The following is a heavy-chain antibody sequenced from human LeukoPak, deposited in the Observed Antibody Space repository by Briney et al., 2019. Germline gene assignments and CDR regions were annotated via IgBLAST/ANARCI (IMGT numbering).Heavy chain of an antibody. D-gene: IGHD3-10*01. J-gene: IGHJ4*02. CDR3: AGTNFFGSGPLY. CDR1: GGSIGSNDW. Sequence: SETLSLTCTVSGGSIGSNDWWSWVRQAPGKGLEWIGEIHHSGSTVCNPSLQSRVTILLDKSRNQFSLNLSSVTAADTAVYYCAGTNFFGSGPLYWGQGILVPVSS. CDR2: IHHSGST. V-gene: IGHV4-4*02.